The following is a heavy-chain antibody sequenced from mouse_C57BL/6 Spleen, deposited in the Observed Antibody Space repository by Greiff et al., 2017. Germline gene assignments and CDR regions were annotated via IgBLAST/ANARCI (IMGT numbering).Heavy chain of an antibody. V-gene: IGHV1-15*01. CDR3: TRGTTVLDY. CDR1: GYTFTDYE. D-gene: IGHD1-1*01. J-gene: IGHJ2*01. CDR2: IDPETGGT. Sequence: VKLVESGAELVRPGASVTLSCKASGYTFTDYEMHWVKQTPVHGLEWIGAIDPETGGTAYNQKFKGKAILTADKSSSTAYMELRSLTSEDSAVYYCTRGTTVLDYWGQGTTLTVSS.